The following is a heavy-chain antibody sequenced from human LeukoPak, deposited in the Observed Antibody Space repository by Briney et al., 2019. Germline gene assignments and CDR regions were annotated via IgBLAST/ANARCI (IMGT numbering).Heavy chain of an antibody. J-gene: IGHJ5*02. V-gene: IGHV4-59*08. CDR3: ARLRARNGSGSSNWFDP. CDR1: GGPISSYY. Sequence: SETLSLTCTVSGGPISSYYWSWIRQPPGKGLEFIGYISYSGNTNSNPSLASRVTISLDTSKNQFSLKLSSVTAADTALYYCARLRARNGSGSSNWFDPWGQGTLVTVFS. D-gene: IGHD3-10*01. CDR2: ISYSGNT.